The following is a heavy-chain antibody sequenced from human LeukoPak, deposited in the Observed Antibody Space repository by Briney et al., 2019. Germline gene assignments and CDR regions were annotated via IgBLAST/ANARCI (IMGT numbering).Heavy chain of an antibody. CDR1: GFTFSDYL. J-gene: IGHJ4*02. Sequence: GGSLRLSCAASGFTFSDYLMTWIRQAPGKGLEYISFITSSGTTTYYADSLKGRFTISRDNAKNSLYLQMDSLRAEDTAVYYCARGDEGDTTVLRGGNFDYWGQGTLVTVSS. V-gene: IGHV3-11*04. CDR3: ARGDEGDTTVLRGGNFDY. D-gene: IGHD4-17*01. CDR2: ITSSGTTT.